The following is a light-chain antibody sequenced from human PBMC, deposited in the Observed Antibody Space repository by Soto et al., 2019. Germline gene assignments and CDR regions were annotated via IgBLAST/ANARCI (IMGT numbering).Light chain of an antibody. V-gene: IGKV1-5*03. CDR3: QQYNSYSRT. CDR1: QSISSW. Sequence: DIQMTQSPSTLSASVGDRVTITCRASQSISSWLAWYQQKPGKAPNLLIYKASSLESGVPSRFSGSGSGTEFTLTICSLQPEDFATYYCQQYNSYSRTFGQGTKVDIK. J-gene: IGKJ1*01. CDR2: KAS.